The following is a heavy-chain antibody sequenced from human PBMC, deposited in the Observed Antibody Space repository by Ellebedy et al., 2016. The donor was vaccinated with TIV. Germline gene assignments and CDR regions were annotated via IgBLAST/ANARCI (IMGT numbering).Heavy chain of an antibody. CDR2: IYYTGST. CDR3: ARGEVRGTIPKY. D-gene: IGHD3-10*01. V-gene: IGHV4-31*03. CDR1: GASISSGGSY. J-gene: IGHJ4*02. Sequence: LRLSXTVSGASISSGGSYWTWMRHHPKKGLEWIGYIYYTGSTYSSPSLQSRLTMSLDTSRNQFSLKLTSVTAADTAVYYCARGEVRGTIPKYWGQGTLVTVSS.